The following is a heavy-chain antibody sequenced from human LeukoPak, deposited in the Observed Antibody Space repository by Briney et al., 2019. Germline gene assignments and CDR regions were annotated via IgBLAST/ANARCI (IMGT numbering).Heavy chain of an antibody. CDR3: ARGAPPAYYDILTGYCPFDY. CDR2: IYYSGST. J-gene: IGHJ4*02. V-gene: IGHV4-59*01. CDR1: GGSISSYY. D-gene: IGHD3-9*01. Sequence: SEAVSLTCTVSGGSISSYYWSWIRQPPGKGLEWIGYIYYSGSTNYNPSLKSRVTISVDTSKNQFSLKLSSVTAADTAVYYCARGAPPAYYDILTGYCPFDYWGQGTLVTVSS.